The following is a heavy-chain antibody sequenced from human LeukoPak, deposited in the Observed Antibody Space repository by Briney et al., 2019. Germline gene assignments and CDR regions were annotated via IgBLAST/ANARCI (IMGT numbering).Heavy chain of an antibody. D-gene: IGHD3-22*01. CDR1: GGSFSGYY. Sequence: SETLSLTCAVYGGSFSGYYWSWIRQPPGKGLEWIGYIHNSGSTNYNPSLKSRVTISVDTSKNQFSLKLSSVTAADTAVYYCARRVVTLASYYFYMDVWGKGTTVSVSS. J-gene: IGHJ6*03. CDR2: IHNSGST. V-gene: IGHV4-59*12. CDR3: ARRVVTLASYYFYMDV.